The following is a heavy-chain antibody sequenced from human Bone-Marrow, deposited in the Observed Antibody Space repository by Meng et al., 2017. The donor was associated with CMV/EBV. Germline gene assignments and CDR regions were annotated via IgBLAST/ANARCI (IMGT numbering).Heavy chain of an antibody. Sequence: SVKVSCKASGYTFTSYDINWVRQAPGQGLEWMGGIIPIFGTANYAQNFQGRVTITTDESASTAYMELSRLRSDDTAVYYCARDPKYQPSNAFDIWGQGTMVTVSS. J-gene: IGHJ3*02. CDR2: IIPIFGTA. V-gene: IGHV1-69*05. D-gene: IGHD2-2*01. CDR1: GYTFTSYD. CDR3: ARDPKYQPSNAFDI.